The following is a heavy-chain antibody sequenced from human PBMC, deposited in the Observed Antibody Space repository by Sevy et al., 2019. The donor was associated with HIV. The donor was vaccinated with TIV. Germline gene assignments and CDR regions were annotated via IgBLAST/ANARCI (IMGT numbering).Heavy chain of an antibody. CDR1: GFKFYIYW. CDR2: FNSDGGST. J-gene: IGHJ4*02. V-gene: IGHV3-74*01. Sequence: GGSLRLSCAASGFKFYIYWIHWVRQAPVKGLVWVSRFNSDGGSTGHADSVKGRFTISRDNAKNTVYLQMSSLRAEDTAVYYCARGTAGTFDYWGQGTLVTVSS. CDR3: ARGTAGTFDY. D-gene: IGHD1-1*01.